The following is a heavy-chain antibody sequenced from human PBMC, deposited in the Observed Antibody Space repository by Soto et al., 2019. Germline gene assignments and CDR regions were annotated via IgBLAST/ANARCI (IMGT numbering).Heavy chain of an antibody. J-gene: IGHJ4*02. D-gene: IGHD5-18*01. CDR2: IYYSGST. CDR1: GGSISSYY. V-gene: IGHV4-59*01. Sequence: SETLSLTCTVSGGSISSYYWSWIRQPPGKGLEWIGYIYYSGSTNYSPSLKSRVTISVDTSKNQFSLKLSSVTAADTAVYYCARTYSYGFYLDYWGQGTLVTVSS. CDR3: ARTYSYGFYLDY.